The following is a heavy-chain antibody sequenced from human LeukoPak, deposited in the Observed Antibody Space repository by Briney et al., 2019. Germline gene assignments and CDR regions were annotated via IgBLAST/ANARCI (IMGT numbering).Heavy chain of an antibody. CDR3: ARAPSIAALDAFDI. CDR1: GYTFTGYY. CDR2: INPNSGGT. Sequence: ASVKVSCKASGYTFTGYYMHWVRQAPGQGLEWMGWINPNSGGTNYAQKFQGRVTMTRDTSISTAYMELSRLRSDDTAVYYCARAPSIAALDAFDIWGQGTMVTVSS. D-gene: IGHD6-6*01. J-gene: IGHJ3*02. V-gene: IGHV1-2*02.